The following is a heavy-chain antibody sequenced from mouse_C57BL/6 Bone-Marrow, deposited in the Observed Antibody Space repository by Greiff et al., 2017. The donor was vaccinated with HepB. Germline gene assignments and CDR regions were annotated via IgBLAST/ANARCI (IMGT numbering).Heavy chain of an antibody. D-gene: IGHD1-1*01. V-gene: IGHV1-81*01. CDR3: ARGDYGSSPCHY. CDR1: GYTFTSYG. CDR2: IYPRSGNT. Sequence: QVQLQQSGAELARPGASVKLSCKASGYTFTSYGISWVKQRTGQGLEWIGEIYPRSGNTYYNEKFKGKATLTADKSSSTAYMELRSLTSEDSAVYFCARGDYGSSPCHYWGQGTTLTVSS. J-gene: IGHJ2*01.